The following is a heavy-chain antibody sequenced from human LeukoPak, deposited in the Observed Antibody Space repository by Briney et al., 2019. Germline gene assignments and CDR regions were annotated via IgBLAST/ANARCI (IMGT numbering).Heavy chain of an antibody. CDR2: IYYSGST. V-gene: IGHV4-59*01. CDR3: ARNGYGDYYYHGMDV. J-gene: IGHJ6*02. CDR1: GGSISSYY. Sequence: SETLSLTCTVSGGSISSYYWSWIRQPPGKGLEWIGYIYYSGSTNYNPSLKSRVTISVDTSKNQFSLKLSSVTAADTAVYYCARNGYGDYYYHGMDVWGQGTTVTVSS. D-gene: IGHD4-17*01.